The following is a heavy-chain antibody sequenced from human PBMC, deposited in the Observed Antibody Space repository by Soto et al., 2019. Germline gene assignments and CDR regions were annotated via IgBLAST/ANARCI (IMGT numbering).Heavy chain of an antibody. D-gene: IGHD4-17*01. J-gene: IGHJ1*01. V-gene: IGHV5-51*01. CDR1: GYTFSNYW. CDR2: IYPHDSVT. Sequence: GESLKISCKASGYTFSNYWIGWVRQMPGKGLEFMGIIYPHDSVTRYSPSFQGQVTISADKSISTAYLQWRSLKASDTAMYYCARFFLYGDYQPFQHWGQGTLVTAPS. CDR3: ARFFLYGDYQPFQH.